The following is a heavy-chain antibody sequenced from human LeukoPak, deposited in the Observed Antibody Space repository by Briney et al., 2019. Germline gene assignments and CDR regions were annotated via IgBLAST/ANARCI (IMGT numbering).Heavy chain of an antibody. CDR3: AKEHYDFWSGLDY. D-gene: IGHD3-3*01. CDR1: GFTFSSYG. J-gene: IGHJ4*02. Sequence: GRSLRLSCAASGFTFSSYGMPWVRQAPVKGLEWVAVISYDGSNKYYADSVKGRFTISRDNSKNTLYLQMNSLRAEDTAVYYCAKEHYDFWSGLDYWGQGTLVTVSS. CDR2: ISYDGSNK. V-gene: IGHV3-30*18.